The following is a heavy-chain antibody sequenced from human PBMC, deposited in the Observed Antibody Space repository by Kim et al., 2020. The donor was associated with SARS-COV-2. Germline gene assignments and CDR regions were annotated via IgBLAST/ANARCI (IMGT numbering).Heavy chain of an antibody. V-gene: IGHV3-11*04. D-gene: IGHD3-10*01. CDR1: GFTFRDYY. CDR2: IISSGSTI. Sequence: GGSLRLSCAASGFTFRDYYMSWIRQAPGKGLEWVSYIISSGSTIYYADSVKGRFTISRDNAKNSLYLHMTSLRAEDTAVYYCARDWVWFGELLHPPSDYCGQGTLVTVSS. CDR3: ARDWVWFGELLHPPSDY. J-gene: IGHJ4*02.